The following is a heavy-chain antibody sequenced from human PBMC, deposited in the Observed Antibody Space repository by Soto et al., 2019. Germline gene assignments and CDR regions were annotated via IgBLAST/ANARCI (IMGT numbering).Heavy chain of an antibody. J-gene: IGHJ5*02. CDR3: ARQAYSSSWYWDWFDP. CDR2: IYPSDSDT. D-gene: IGHD6-13*01. V-gene: IGHV5-51*01. Sequence: PGESLKISCKGSGYSFTSYWIGWVRQMPGKGLEWMGIIYPSDSDTRYSPSFQGQVTISADKSISTAYLQWSSLKASDTAMYYCARQAYSSSWYWDWFDPWGQGTLVTVSS. CDR1: GYSFTSYW.